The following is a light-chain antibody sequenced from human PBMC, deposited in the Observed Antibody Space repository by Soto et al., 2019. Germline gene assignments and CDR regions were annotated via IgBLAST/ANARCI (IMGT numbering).Light chain of an antibody. CDR1: QSISGW. V-gene: IGKV1-5*03. CDR3: HQYHSFFNYT. Sequence: DIQMTQSPSTLSASVGDRVTITCRASQSISGWLAWYQHKPGKAPKLLIYKTSTLDSGVPSRFSGSGSGTEFTLTISSLQPDDFATYYCHQYHSFFNYTFGQGTKLDIK. J-gene: IGKJ2*01. CDR2: KTS.